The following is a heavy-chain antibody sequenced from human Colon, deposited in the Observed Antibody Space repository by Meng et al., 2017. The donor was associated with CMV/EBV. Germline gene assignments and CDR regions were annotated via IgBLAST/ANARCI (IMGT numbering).Heavy chain of an antibody. CDR2: ISYDGSNK. J-gene: IGHJ4*02. CDR1: GFTFSSYA. V-gene: IGHV3-30-3*01. CDR3: ARYYNAHLGAYYFDY. D-gene: IGHD3-10*01. Sequence: GESLKISCAASGFTFSSYAMHWVRQAPGKGLEWVAVISYDGSNKYYADSVKGRFTISRDNSKNTLYLQMNSLSAEDTAVYYCARYYNAHLGAYYFDYWGQGTLVTVSS.